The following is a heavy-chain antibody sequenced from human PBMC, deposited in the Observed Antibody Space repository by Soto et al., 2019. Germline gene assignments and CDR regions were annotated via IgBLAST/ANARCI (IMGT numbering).Heavy chain of an antibody. Sequence: ASVKVSCKASGGTFSSYGISWVRQAPGQGLEWMGWISAYNGNTNYAQKLQGRVTMTTDTSTSTAYMELRSLRSDDTAVYYCARDGVTTVTTDAFDIWGQGTMVTVSS. V-gene: IGHV1-18*01. CDR3: ARDGVTTVTTDAFDI. J-gene: IGHJ3*02. CDR1: GGTFSSYG. CDR2: ISAYNGNT. D-gene: IGHD4-17*01.